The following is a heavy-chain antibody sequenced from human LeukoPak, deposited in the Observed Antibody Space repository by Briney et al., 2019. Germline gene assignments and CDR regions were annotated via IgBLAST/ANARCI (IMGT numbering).Heavy chain of an antibody. V-gene: IGHV1-18*01. Sequence: ASVKVSCKASGYTFTSYGISWVRQAPGQGLEWMGWISDYNGHTKFAEKFQGRVTMTTDTSTTTAYMELMSLRSDDTAVYYCARVSYYNFWSAYFEGYFDYWGQGALVTVSS. J-gene: IGHJ4*02. CDR3: ARVSYYNFWSAYFEGYFDY. D-gene: IGHD3-3*01. CDR1: GYTFTSYG. CDR2: ISDYNGHT.